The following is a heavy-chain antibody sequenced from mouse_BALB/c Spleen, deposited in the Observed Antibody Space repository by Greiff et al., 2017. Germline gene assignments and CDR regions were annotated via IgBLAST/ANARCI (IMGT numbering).Heavy chain of an antibody. CDR2: ISSGGST. Sequence: EVMLVESGGGLVKPGGSLKLSCAASGFTFSSYAMSWVRQTPEKRLEWVASISSGGSTYYPDSVKGRFTISRDNARNILYLQMSSLRSEDTAMYYGARGALTMTTSGAWFAYWGQGTLVTVSA. CDR1: GFTFSSYA. CDR3: ARGALTMTTSGAWFAY. D-gene: IGHD1-1*02. J-gene: IGHJ3*01. V-gene: IGHV5-6-5*01.